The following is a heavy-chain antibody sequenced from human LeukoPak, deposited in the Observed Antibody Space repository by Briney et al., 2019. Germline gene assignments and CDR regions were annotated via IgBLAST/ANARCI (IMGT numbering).Heavy chain of an antibody. CDR3: AREGGGVLRSAYDN. D-gene: IGHD4-17*01. V-gene: IGHV4-59*01. CDR2: VYHAGST. J-gene: IGHJ4*02. CDR1: GGSISPYY. Sequence: SETLSLTCSVSGGSISPYYWTWIRQPPGKGLEWIGYVYHAGSTGYNPSLKSRVTISIDTSMNQFSLKLTSVTAADTAVYYCAREGGGVLRSAYDNWGQGILVTVSP.